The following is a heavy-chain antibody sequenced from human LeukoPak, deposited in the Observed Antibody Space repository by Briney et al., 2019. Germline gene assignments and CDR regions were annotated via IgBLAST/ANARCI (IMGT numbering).Heavy chain of an antibody. CDR1: GGSISSGDYY. J-gene: IGHJ4*02. CDR3: ARDLGYCSSTSCLGEGY. D-gene: IGHD2-2*01. Sequence: ASETLSLTCTVSGGSISSGDYYWSWIRQPPGKGLEWIGYIYYSGSTYYNPSLKSRVTISVDTSKNQFSLKLSSVTAADTAVYYCARDLGYCSSTSCLGEGYWGQGTLATVSS. V-gene: IGHV4-30-4*08. CDR2: IYYSGST.